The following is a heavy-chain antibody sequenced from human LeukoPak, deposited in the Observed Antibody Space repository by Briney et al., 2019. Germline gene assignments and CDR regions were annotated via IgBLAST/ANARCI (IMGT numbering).Heavy chain of an antibody. V-gene: IGHV4-59*01. CDR1: GGSISSYY. CDR2: IYFSGST. J-gene: IGHJ5*02. Sequence: SETLSLTRTVSGGSISSYYWSWIRQPPGKGLEWIGYIYFSGSTNYNPSLKSRVTISVDTSKNQFSLKLSSVTAADTAVYYCARDTAMVTGWFDPWGQGTLVTVSS. D-gene: IGHD5-18*01. CDR3: ARDTAMVTGWFDP.